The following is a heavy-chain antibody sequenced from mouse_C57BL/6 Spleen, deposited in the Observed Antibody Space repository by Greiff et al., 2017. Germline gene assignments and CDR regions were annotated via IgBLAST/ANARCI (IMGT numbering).Heavy chain of an antibody. V-gene: IGHV1-55*01. J-gene: IGHJ1*03. CDR3: ARSPSYYGSSYWYFDV. CDR2: IYPGSGST. CDR1: GYTFTSYW. D-gene: IGHD1-1*01. Sequence: QVQLQQPGAELVKPGASVKMSCKASGYTFTSYWITWVKQRPGQGLEWIGDIYPGSGSTNYNEKFKSKATLTVDTSSSTAYMELHSLTSEDSAVYFCARSPSYYGSSYWYFDVWGTGTTVTVSS.